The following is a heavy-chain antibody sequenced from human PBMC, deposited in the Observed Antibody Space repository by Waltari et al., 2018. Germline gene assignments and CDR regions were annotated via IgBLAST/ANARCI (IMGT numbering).Heavy chain of an antibody. CDR1: EYNFTTYW. CDR2: IYPGDSDT. Sequence: EVQLVQSGAEVKKPGESLKIFCKGSEYNFTTYWIGWGRQMPGKGLEWMGIIYPGDSDTRYSPSFQGQVAISADKSITTAYLQWSSLKASDTAMYYCARTWAADSFDIWGQGTMVTVSS. V-gene: IGHV5-51*01. D-gene: IGHD1-26*01. CDR3: ARTWAADSFDI. J-gene: IGHJ3*02.